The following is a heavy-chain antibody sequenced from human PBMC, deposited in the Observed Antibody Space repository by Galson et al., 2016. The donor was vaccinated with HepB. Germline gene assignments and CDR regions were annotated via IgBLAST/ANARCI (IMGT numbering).Heavy chain of an antibody. J-gene: IGHJ3*01. Sequence: ETLSLTCTVSGGSISSYYWNWIRQSPGKGLEWIGFISYSGRTNYNPSLKSRVTTSVDTSKNQFSLTLSSVTAADTAVYYCAGGITYVFDFWGQGALVTVSS. CDR3: AGGITYVFDF. CDR1: GGSISSYY. V-gene: IGHV4-59*08. D-gene: IGHD3-16*01. CDR2: ISYSGRT.